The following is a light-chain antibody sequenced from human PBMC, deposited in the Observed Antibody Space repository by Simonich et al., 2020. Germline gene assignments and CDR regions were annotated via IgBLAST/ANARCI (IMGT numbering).Light chain of an antibody. CDR2: DVS. V-gene: IGLV2-14*01. CDR3: SSYTSSSTWV. CDR1: SSAIGGYNY. Sequence: QSALTQPASVSGSPGQSITISCTETSSAIGGYNYVSWYQQHPGKAPKHMIYDVSKRPSGVSNRFSGSKSGNTASLTISGLQAEDEADYYCSSYTSSSTWVFGGGTKLTVL. J-gene: IGLJ3*02.